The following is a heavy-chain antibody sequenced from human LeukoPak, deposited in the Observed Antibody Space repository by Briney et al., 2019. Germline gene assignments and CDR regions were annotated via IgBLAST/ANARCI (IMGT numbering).Heavy chain of an antibody. CDR2: INPNSGGT. J-gene: IGHJ1*01. CDR1: GYTFTGYY. D-gene: IGHD2-2*02. Sequence: ASVKVSCKASGYTFTGYYMHWVRQAPGQGLEWMGWINPNSGGTNYAQKFQGRVTMTRDTSISTAYMELSRLRPDDTAVYYCARAGSYQLLYGYFQHWGQGTLVTVSS. V-gene: IGHV1-2*02. CDR3: ARAGSYQLLYGYFQH.